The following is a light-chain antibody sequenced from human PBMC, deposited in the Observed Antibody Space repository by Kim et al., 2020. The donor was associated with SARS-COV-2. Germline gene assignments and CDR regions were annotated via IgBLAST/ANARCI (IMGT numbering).Light chain of an antibody. CDR3: LTWGPGIRV. V-gene: IGLV4-69*01. Sequence: QLVLTQSPSASASLGTSVKLTCTLSSEYKTYAIAWHQQLPEKGPRYLMNVDSDGSHTRGDGIPDRFSGSSSGAERYLTISSLQPEDEADYYCLTWGPGIRVFGGGTQQTVL. CDR1: SEYKTYA. J-gene: IGLJ2*01. CDR2: VDSDGSH.